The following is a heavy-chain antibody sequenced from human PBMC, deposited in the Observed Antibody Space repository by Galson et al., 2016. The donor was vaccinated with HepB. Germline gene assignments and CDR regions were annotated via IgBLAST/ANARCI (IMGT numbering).Heavy chain of an antibody. J-gene: IGHJ4*02. D-gene: IGHD3-22*01. V-gene: IGHV3-15*07. Sequence: SLRLSCAATGLTFNNAWMHWVRQCPGKGLEWIGRIKSEADGGTPDYAAPVKGRFSISRDDSKSELYLQMNSLKTKDTAVYYCATLPIKYFYDDTNYYYVDYWGQGALVSVSS. CDR3: ATLPIKYFYDDTNYYYVDY. CDR1: GLTFNNAW. CDR2: IKSEADGGTP.